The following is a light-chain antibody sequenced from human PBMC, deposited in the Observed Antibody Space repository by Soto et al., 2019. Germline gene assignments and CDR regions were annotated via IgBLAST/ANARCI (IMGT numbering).Light chain of an antibody. V-gene: IGKV3-11*01. CDR1: QSVSRY. CDR2: DAS. CDR3: QQRSNWPPIT. Sequence: ESVLTQSPATLSLSPEERATLSCRASQSVSRYLAWYQQKPGQAPRLLIYDASNRATGIPARFSGSGSGTDFTLTISSLEPEDFAVYYCQQRSNWPPITFGQGTRLEL. J-gene: IGKJ5*01.